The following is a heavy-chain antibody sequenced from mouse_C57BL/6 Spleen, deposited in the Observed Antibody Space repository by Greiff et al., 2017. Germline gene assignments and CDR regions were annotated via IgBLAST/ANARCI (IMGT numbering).Heavy chain of an antibody. Sequence: VQLQESGAELARPGASVKMSCKASGYTFTSYTMHWVKQRPGQGLEWIGYINPSSGYTKYNQKFKDKATLTADKSSSTAYMQLSSLTSEDSAVYYCARGNSPYYFDYWGQGTTRTVSS. CDR2: INPSSGYT. V-gene: IGHV1-4*01. J-gene: IGHJ2*01. CDR3: ARGNSPYYFDY. D-gene: IGHD2-12*01. CDR1: GYTFTSYT.